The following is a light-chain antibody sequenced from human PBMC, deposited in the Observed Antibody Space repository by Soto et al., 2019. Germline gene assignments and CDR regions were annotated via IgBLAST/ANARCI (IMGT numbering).Light chain of an antibody. V-gene: IGKV3-15*01. Sequence: EILMTQSPATLSVSPGERATLSCRASQSVNSNLGWYQQRPGQAPRLLIYDASTRASGIPARFSGSGSGTEFTLTISSLQSEDFAVYYCQQYNNWITFGQGTRLEIK. CDR2: DAS. J-gene: IGKJ5*01. CDR3: QQYNNWIT. CDR1: QSVNSN.